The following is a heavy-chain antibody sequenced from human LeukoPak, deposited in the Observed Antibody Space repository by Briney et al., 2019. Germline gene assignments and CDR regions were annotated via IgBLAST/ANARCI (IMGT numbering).Heavy chain of an antibody. V-gene: IGHV3-49*04. CDR1: GFTFGDYA. CDR2: IRSRAYGGTP. Sequence: PGGSLRLSCTAYGFTFGDYALNWVRQAPGKGLEWVGFIRSRAYGGTPEYAASDKGRLIISRGASKSFDYLQMNSLKSEDTAVYYCSRSGAGRDYLDYWGQGTLVTVSS. CDR3: SRSGAGRDYLDY. J-gene: IGHJ4*02. D-gene: IGHD3-10*01.